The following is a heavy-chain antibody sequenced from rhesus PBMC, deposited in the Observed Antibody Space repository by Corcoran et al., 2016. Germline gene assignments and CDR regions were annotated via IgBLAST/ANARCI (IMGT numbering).Heavy chain of an antibody. Sequence: QVQLQESGPGLVKPSETLSLTCAVSGGSIRSSNWWSWLRQPPGNGLVWIGYISGRSGRTNNNPVRRSGGTISKETAKNQVSRRLSSGAAADTAVYYCARVGPIYGSYEGNRFDVWGPGVLVTVSS. J-gene: IGHJ5-1*01. D-gene: IGHD4-35*01. V-gene: IGHV4S19*01. CDR3: ARVGPIYGSYEGNRFDV. CDR1: GGSIRSSNW. CDR2: ISGRSGRT.